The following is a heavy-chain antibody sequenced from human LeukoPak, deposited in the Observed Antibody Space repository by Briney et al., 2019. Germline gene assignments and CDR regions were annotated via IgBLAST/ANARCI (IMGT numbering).Heavy chain of an antibody. CDR1: GFTFSSSH. J-gene: IGHJ6*03. CDR2: ISDSTTTI. CDR3: ARDPGFYYYYYMDV. V-gene: IGHV3-48*01. Sequence: GGSLRLSCAASGFTFSSSHMNWVRQAPGEGLEWISYISDSTTTIYYADSVKGRFTISRDNAKNSLYLQMNSLRAEDTAVYYCARDPGFYYYYYMDVWGKGTTVTVSS.